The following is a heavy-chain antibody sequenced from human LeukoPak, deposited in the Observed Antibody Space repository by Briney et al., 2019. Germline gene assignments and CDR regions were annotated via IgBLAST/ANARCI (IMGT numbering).Heavy chain of an antibody. CDR3: ARDCCIGSDYYDSSGSHGMDV. CDR1: GFTFSSYS. D-gene: IGHD3-22*01. V-gene: IGHV3-21*01. CDR2: ISSSSSYI. Sequence: GGSLRLSCAASGFTFSSYSMNWVRQAPGKGLEWVSSISSSSSYIYYADSVKGRFTISRDNAKNSLYLQMNSLRAEDTAVYYCARDCCIGSDYYDSSGSHGMDVWGQGTTVTVSS. J-gene: IGHJ6*02.